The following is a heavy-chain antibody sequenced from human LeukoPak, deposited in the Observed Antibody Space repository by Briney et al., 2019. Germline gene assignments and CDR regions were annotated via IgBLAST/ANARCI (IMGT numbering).Heavy chain of an antibody. CDR1: GFTFSSYS. V-gene: IGHV3-48*02. CDR2: ISSGSSTI. J-gene: IGHJ4*02. CDR3: ANTYYDYVWGRN. Sequence: GGSLRLSCAASGFTFSSYSMNWVRQAPGKGLEWVSYISSGSSTIYYADSVKGRFTISRDNAKNSLYLQMNSLRDEDTAVYYCANTYYDYVWGRNWGQGTLVTVSS. D-gene: IGHD3-16*01.